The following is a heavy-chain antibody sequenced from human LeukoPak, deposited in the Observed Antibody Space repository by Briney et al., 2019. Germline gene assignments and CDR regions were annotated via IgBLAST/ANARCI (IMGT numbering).Heavy chain of an antibody. CDR3: ARDFFKIELELHWFDP. Sequence: SETLSLTCAVSGGSISSGGYSWSWIRQPPGKGLEWIGYIYHSGSTYYNPSLKSRVTISVDRSKNQFSLKLSSVTAADTAVYYCARDFFKIELELHWFDPWGQGTLVTVSS. J-gene: IGHJ5*02. CDR1: GGSISSGGYS. D-gene: IGHD1-7*01. CDR2: IYHSGST. V-gene: IGHV4-30-2*01.